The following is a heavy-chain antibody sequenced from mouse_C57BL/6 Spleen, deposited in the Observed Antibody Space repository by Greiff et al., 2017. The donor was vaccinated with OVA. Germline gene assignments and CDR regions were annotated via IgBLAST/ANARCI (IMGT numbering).Heavy chain of an antibody. CDR3: ATGFYGSRLAWFAY. CDR1: GYTFTSYW. V-gene: IGHV1-52*01. D-gene: IGHD1-1*01. Sequence: QVQLQQPGAELVRPGSSVKLSCKASGYTFTSYWMHWVKQRPIQGLEWIGNIDPSDSETHYNQKFKDKATLTVDKSSSPAYMQLSSLTSEDSAVXYCATGFYGSRLAWFAYWGQGTLVTVSA. J-gene: IGHJ3*01. CDR2: IDPSDSET.